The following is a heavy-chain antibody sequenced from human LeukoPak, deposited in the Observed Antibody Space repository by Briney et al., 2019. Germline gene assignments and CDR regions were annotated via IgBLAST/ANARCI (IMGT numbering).Heavy chain of an antibody. D-gene: IGHD2-2*01. J-gene: IGHJ6*04. CDR2: INHSGST. CDR3: ARGRSSYQLLSYYYYGMGV. V-gene: IGHV4-34*01. Sequence: SETLPLTCAVYGGSFSGYYWSWIRQPPGKGLEWIGEINHSGSTNYNPSLKSRVTISVDTSKNQFSLKLSSVTAADTAVYYCARGRSSYQLLSYYYYGMGVWGKGTTVTVSS. CDR1: GGSFSGYY.